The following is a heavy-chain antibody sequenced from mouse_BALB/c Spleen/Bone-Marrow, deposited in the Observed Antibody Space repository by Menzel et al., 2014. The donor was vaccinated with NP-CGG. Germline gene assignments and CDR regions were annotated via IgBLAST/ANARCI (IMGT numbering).Heavy chain of an antibody. CDR3: TRITTVVRYFDV. V-gene: IGHV1-4*01. D-gene: IGHD1-1*01. CDR1: GYTFTTYT. J-gene: IGHJ1*03. Sequence: VQLQESGAELARPGASVKMSCKASGYTFTTYTIHWVKQRPGQGLEWIGYINPSSGYANYNQNFKDKATLTADKSSSPAYMQLSSLTSEDSAVYYCTRITTVVRYFDVWGTGTTVTVSS. CDR2: INPSSGYA.